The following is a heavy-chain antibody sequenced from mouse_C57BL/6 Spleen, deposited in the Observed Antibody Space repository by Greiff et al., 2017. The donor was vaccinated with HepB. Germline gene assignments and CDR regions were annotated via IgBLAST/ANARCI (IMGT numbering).Heavy chain of an antibody. CDR2: ISDGGSYT. V-gene: IGHV5-4*01. D-gene: IGHD1-1*01. J-gene: IGHJ1*03. CDR3: ARDPLGSSYFDV. CDR1: GFTFSSYA. Sequence: EVHLVESGGGLVKPGGSLKLSCAASGFTFSSYAMSWVRQTPEKRLEWVATISDGGSYTYYPDNVKGRFTISRDNAKNNLYLQMSHLKSEDTAMYYCARDPLGSSYFDVWGTGTTVTVSS.